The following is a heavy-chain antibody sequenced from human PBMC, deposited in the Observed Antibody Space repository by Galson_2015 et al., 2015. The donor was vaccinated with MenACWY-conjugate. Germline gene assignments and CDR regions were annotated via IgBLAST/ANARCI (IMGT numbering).Heavy chain of an antibody. CDR2: LDAGSGDT. V-gene: IGHV1-3*01. J-gene: IGHJ4*02. D-gene: IGHD2-15*01. CDR3: ARMFNRGYASAALDF. Sequence: SVKVSCKASGYTSGYTLTLHLIHWGRQGPGQSLEWMGRLDAGSGDTKYSQMLQGRVTITRDTSESTAYMEISSIRSEDTAIYYCARMFNRGYASAALDFWGQGTMVTVSS. CDR1: GYTSGYTLTLHL.